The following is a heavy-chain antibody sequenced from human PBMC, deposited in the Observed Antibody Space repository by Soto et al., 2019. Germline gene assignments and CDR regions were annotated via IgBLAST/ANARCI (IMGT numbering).Heavy chain of an antibody. CDR1: GVSCCASA. CDR2: IRSKANNYAT. Sequence: GPMSHYCATSGVSCCASAMHWVSQVSGNGLEWIARIRSKANNYATTYAPSVKGRFTISRDDSENTVYLQMNSLKTEDTAIYYCAKQIYGGNSWGQGTLVTLSS. J-gene: IGHJ4*02. D-gene: IGHD2-21*02. V-gene: IGHV3-73*01. CDR3: AKQIYGGNS.